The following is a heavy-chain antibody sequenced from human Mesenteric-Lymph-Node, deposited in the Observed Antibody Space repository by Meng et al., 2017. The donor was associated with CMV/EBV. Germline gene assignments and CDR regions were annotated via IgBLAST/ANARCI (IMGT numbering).Heavy chain of an antibody. CDR3: ARVNGDAFDI. V-gene: IGHV3-11*01. Sequence: GESLKISCAASGFTFSDHYISWIRQAPGKGLEWVSYISSSSNAIYYADSVKGRFTISRDNAKNSLYLQMNSLRAEDTAVYYCARVNGDAFDIWGQGTMVTVSS. CDR1: GFTFSDHY. CDR2: ISSSSNAI. J-gene: IGHJ3*02.